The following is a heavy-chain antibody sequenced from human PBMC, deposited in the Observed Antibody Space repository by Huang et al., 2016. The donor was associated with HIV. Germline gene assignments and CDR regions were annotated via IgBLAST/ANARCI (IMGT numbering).Heavy chain of an antibody. Sequence: QEQLVQSGAEVKKPGASVTVSCKASGYTFSFHDVHWVRQVSGQGLEWMGWANPRSGNTGYERKVQGRVTMTTNTSVTTAYMELRSLTSEDTAVYFCARGPLHRAIMNWGEGFDPWGQGTLVIVTS. V-gene: IGHV1-8*01. CDR3: ARGPLHRAIMNWGEGFDP. D-gene: IGHD7-27*01. J-gene: IGHJ5*02. CDR2: ANPRSGNT. CDR1: GYTFSFHD.